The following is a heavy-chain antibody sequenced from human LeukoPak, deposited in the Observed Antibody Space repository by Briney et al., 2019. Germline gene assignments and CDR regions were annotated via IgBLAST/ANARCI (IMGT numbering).Heavy chain of an antibody. CDR1: GFTFYDYA. CDR2: ISCNSGSI. Sequence: GRSLRLSCAASGFTFYDYAMHWVRQAPGKGLEWVSGISCNSGSIGYADSVKGRFTISRDNAKNSLYLQMNSLRAEDTALYYCAKDSGVLSSESDAFDIWGQGTMVTVSS. J-gene: IGHJ3*02. D-gene: IGHD2-8*01. CDR3: AKDSGVLSSESDAFDI. V-gene: IGHV3-9*01.